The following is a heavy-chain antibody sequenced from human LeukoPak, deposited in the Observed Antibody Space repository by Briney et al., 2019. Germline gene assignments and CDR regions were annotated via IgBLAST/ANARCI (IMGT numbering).Heavy chain of an antibody. V-gene: IGHV5-51*01. CDR1: GYSFTSYW. D-gene: IGHD2-2*02. Sequence: GESLKISCKGSGYSFTSYWIGWVRQMPGKGLEWMGIIYPGDSDTRYSPSFQGQVTISADKSISTAYLQWSSLKASDTAMYYCAGHHCSSTSCYRGYYYYGMDVWGQGTTVTVSS. CDR3: AGHHCSSTSCYRGYYYYGMDV. J-gene: IGHJ6*02. CDR2: IYPGDSDT.